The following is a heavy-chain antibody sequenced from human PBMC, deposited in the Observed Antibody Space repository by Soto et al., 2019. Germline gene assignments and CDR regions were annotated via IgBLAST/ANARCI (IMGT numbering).Heavy chain of an antibody. V-gene: IGHV2-5*02. CDR3: AHRKDDYGDYDYYYFDY. CDR1: GFSLSTSGVG. D-gene: IGHD4-17*01. J-gene: IGHJ4*02. Sequence: QITLKESGPTLVKPTQTLTLTCTFSGFSLSTSGVGVGWIRQPPGKALEWLALIYWDDDKRYSPSLKSRLTITKDTSKNQVVLTITNMDPVDTATYYCAHRKDDYGDYDYYYFDYWGQGTLVTVSS. CDR2: IYWDDDK.